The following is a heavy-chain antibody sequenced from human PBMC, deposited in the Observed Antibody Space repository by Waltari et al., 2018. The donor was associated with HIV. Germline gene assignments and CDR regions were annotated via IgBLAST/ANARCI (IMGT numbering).Heavy chain of an antibody. CDR1: GGSISSFY. D-gene: IGHD6-13*01. V-gene: IGHV4-59*08. CDR2: IYYSGST. CDR3: ARGGGSSWYYFDY. Sequence: QVQLQESGPGLVKPSATLSLTCTVSGGSISSFYWTWIRQPPGKGLEWIGYIYYSGSTNYNPSLKSRVTISVDTSKNQFSLKLSSVTAADTAVYYCARGGGSSWYYFDYWGQGTLVTVSS. J-gene: IGHJ4*02.